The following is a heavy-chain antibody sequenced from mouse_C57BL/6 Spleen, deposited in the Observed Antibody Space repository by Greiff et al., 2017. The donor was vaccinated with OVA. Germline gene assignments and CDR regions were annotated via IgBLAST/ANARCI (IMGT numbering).Heavy chain of an antibody. V-gene: IGHV1-72*01. J-gene: IGHJ2*01. CDR3: ARSLTGTSYYFDY. D-gene: IGHD4-1*01. CDR2: IDPNSGGT. Sequence: QVQLQQPGAELVKPGASVKLSCKASGYTFTSYWMHWVKQRPGRGLEWSGRIDPNSGGTKYNEKFKSKATLTVDKPSSTAYMQLSSLTSEDSAVYYCARSLTGTSYYFDYWGQGTTLTVSS. CDR1: GYTFTSYW.